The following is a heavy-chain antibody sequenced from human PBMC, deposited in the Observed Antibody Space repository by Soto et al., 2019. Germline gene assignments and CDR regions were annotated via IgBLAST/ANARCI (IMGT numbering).Heavy chain of an antibody. Sequence: QLQLQESGSGLVKPSQTLSLTCAVSGGSISSGGYSWSWIRQPPGKGLEWIGYIYHSGSTYYNPSLKSRVAISVDRSKNQFSLKLSSVTAADTAVYYCAARAYSSGWAPYYFDYWGQGTLVTVSS. CDR1: GGSISSGGYS. CDR3: AARAYSSGWAPYYFDY. D-gene: IGHD5-18*01. CDR2: IYHSGST. J-gene: IGHJ4*02. V-gene: IGHV4-30-2*01.